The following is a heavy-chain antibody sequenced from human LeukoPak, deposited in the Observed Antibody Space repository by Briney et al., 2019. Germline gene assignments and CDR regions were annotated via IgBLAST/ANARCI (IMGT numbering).Heavy chain of an antibody. Sequence: PEGSLRLSCAASGFTFSSYAMSWVRQAPGKGLEWVSAISGSGGSTYYADSVKGRFTISRDNSKNTLYLQMNSLRAEDTAVYYCAKGLIPFSRDYDFWSGYYGGLDYWGQGTLVTVSS. V-gene: IGHV3-23*01. CDR3: AKGLIPFSRDYDFWSGYYGGLDY. CDR2: ISGSGGST. J-gene: IGHJ4*02. D-gene: IGHD3-3*01. CDR1: GFTFSSYA.